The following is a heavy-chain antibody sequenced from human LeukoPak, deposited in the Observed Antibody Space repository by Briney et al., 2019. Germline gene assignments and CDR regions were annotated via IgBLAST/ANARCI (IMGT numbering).Heavy chain of an antibody. D-gene: IGHD5-12*01. J-gene: IGHJ4*02. CDR1: GGSISSSSYY. CDR2: IYYSGST. Sequence: SETLSLTCTVSGGSISSSSYYWGWIRQPPGKGLEWIGSIYYSGSTYYNPSLKSRVTISVDTSKNQFSLKLSSVIAADTAVYYCASIQGYSGYEPFDYWGQGTLVTVSS. CDR3: ASIQGYSGYEPFDY. V-gene: IGHV4-39*07.